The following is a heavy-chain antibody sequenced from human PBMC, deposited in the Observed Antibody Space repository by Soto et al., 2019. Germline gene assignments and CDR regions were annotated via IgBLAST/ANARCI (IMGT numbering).Heavy chain of an antibody. D-gene: IGHD3-9*01. V-gene: IGHV4-31*03. J-gene: IGHJ4*02. CDR1: GGSISSGGYY. CDR2: IYYSGST. CDR3: ARQYYDILTSYEI. Sequence: SETLSLTCTVSGGSISSGGYYWSWIRQHPGKGLEWIGYIYYSGSTYYNPSLKSRVTISVDTSKNQFSLKLSSVTAADTAVYYCARQYYDILTSYEIWGQGTLVTVSS.